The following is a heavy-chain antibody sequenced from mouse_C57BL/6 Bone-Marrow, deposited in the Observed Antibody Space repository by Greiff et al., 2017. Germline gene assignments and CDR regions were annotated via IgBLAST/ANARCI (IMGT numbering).Heavy chain of an antibody. J-gene: IGHJ4*01. Sequence: QVQLQQSGAELARPGASVKLSCKASGYTFTSYGISWVKQRTGPGLEWIGEIYPRSGNTYYNEKFKGKATLTADKSSSTAYMELRSLTSEDSAVYFCARGSGLTTVVAGAMDYWGQGTSVTVSS. CDR2: IYPRSGNT. CDR1: GYTFTSYG. V-gene: IGHV1-81*01. CDR3: ARGSGLTTVVAGAMDY. D-gene: IGHD1-1*01.